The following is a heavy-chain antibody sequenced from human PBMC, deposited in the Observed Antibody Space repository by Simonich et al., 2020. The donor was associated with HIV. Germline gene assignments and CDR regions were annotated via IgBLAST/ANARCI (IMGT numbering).Heavy chain of an antibody. CDR2: ISYDGSNK. CDR3: ARAWSKVVVLGVGY. D-gene: IGHD3-22*01. J-gene: IGHJ4*02. Sequence: GGGVVQPGRSLRLSCAASGFTFSSYAMHWVHQAPDKGLEWVAVISYDGSNKYYADSVKGRFTISRDNSKNTLYLQMNSLRAEDTAVYYCARAWSKVVVLGVGYWGQGTLVTVSS. V-gene: IGHV3-30*07. CDR1: GFTFSSYA.